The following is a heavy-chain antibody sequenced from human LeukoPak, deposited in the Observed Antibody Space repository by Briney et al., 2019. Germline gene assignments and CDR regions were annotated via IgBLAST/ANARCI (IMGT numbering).Heavy chain of an antibody. CDR3: ARGVDSSGWFVY. V-gene: IGHV3-30*04. Sequence: AGGSLRLSCAASGFTFSRYGINWVRQAPGKGPEWVAFISYDGNVRYHADFVEGRFTISRDNSKNTLYLQMSSLRPDDTAVYYCARGVDSSGWFVYWGQGTLVTVSS. CDR1: GFTFSRYG. CDR2: ISYDGNVR. D-gene: IGHD3-22*01. J-gene: IGHJ5*01.